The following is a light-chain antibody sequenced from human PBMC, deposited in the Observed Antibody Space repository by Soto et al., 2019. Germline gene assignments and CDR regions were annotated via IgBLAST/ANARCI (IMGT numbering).Light chain of an antibody. J-gene: IGLJ3*02. CDR2: ASS. V-gene: IGLV1-40*01. CDR3: QSYANILRAWV. Sequence: QPVLTQPPSVSGAPGQGVTISCTGSNSNLGAGYDVHWYQQLPGTAPKLLMYASSNRPSGVPDRIAGYSSATSASLDITGLQAEDEAEYYCQSYANILRAWVFGGGTKLTVL. CDR1: NSNLGAGYD.